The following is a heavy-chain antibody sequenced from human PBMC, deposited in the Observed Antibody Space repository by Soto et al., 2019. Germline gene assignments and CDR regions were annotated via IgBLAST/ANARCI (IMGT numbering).Heavy chain of an antibody. CDR1: GGTFSSYA. D-gene: IGHD4-17*01. V-gene: IGHV1-69*13. CDR2: IIPIFGTA. CDR3: ARDYGDYDRYYGMDV. J-gene: IGHJ6*02. Sequence: SVKVSCQASGGTFSSYAISWGRQAPGQGLEWMGGIIPIFGTANYAQKFQGRVTITADESTSTAYMELSSLRSEDTAVYYCARDYGDYDRYYGMDVWGQGTTVTVSS.